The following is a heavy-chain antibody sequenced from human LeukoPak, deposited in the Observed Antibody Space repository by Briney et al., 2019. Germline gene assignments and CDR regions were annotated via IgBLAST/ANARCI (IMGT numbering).Heavy chain of an antibody. D-gene: IGHD6-13*01. V-gene: IGHV3-53*01. Sequence: TGGSLRLSCAASGFTVSSNYMSWVRQAPGKGLEWVSVIYSGGSTYYADSVKGRFTISKDNSKNTLYLQMNSLRAEDTAVYYCARGYSSSWGYGMDVWGQGTTVTVSS. CDR2: IYSGGST. J-gene: IGHJ6*02. CDR1: GFTVSSNY. CDR3: ARGYSSSWGYGMDV.